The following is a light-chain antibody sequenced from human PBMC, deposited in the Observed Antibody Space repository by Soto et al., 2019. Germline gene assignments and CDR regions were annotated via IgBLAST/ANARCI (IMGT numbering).Light chain of an antibody. CDR2: GAS. CDR3: QQYGSSPPYT. V-gene: IGKV3-20*01. Sequence: EIVLTQSPGTLSLSPGERATLACRASQSVSSSYLAWYQQKPGQAPRLLIYGASSRATAIPDRFSGSGSGTDCTLTISRLEPEDFAVYYCQQYGSSPPYTFGQGTKLEIK. CDR1: QSVSSSY. J-gene: IGKJ2*01.